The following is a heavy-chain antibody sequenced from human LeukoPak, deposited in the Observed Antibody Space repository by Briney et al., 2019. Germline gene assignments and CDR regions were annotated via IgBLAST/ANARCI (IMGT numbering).Heavy chain of an antibody. V-gene: IGHV4-34*01. CDR2: INHSGST. CDR3: ERRGGVPAATYYYYYMDV. Sequence: SETLSLTCAVYGGSFSGYYWSWIRQPPGKGLEWIGEINHSGSTNDNPSLKSRVTISVDTSKNQFSLKLSSVTAADTAVYYCERRGGVPAATYYYYYMDVWGKGTTVTVSS. J-gene: IGHJ6*03. D-gene: IGHD2-2*01. CDR1: GGSFSGYY.